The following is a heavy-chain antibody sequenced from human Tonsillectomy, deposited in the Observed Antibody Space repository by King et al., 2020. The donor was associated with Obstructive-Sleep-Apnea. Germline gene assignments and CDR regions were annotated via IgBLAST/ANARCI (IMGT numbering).Heavy chain of an antibody. CDR1: GFTFSSYA. CDR2: IRDSGGST. D-gene: IGHD3-22*01. Sequence: VQLVESGGGLVQPGGSLRLSCAASGFTFSSYAMNWVRQAPGKGLEWVSAIRDSGGSTYYADSVKGRFTISRDNSKNTLYLQMNSLRAEDTAVYYCAKRNRYYDSTGYYSGAFVIWGQGTKVTVSS. J-gene: IGHJ3*02. CDR3: AKRNRYYDSTGYYSGAFVI. V-gene: IGHV3-23*04.